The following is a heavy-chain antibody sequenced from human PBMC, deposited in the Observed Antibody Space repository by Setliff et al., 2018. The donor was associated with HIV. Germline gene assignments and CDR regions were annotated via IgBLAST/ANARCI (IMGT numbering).Heavy chain of an antibody. V-gene: IGHV3-30*02. CDR3: AMSPYSSGLFDY. J-gene: IGHJ4*02. CDR2: IRNDGSDK. D-gene: IGHD6-19*01. Sequence: PGGSLRLSCAASGFTFSSYGLHWVRQAPGKGLEWVAFIRNDGSDKHYVESVKGRFTISRDNSKKTLYLQMNRLRAEDTAVYYCAMSPYSSGLFDYWGQGTLVT. CDR1: GFTFSSYG.